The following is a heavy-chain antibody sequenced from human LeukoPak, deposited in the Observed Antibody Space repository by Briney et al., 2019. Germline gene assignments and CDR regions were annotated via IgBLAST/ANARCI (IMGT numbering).Heavy chain of an antibody. Sequence: PGRSLRLSCAASGFTFSSYGMHWVRQAPGKGLEWVAVISYDGSNKYYADSVKGRFTISRDNSKNTLYLQMNSLRAEDTAVYYCARPDCGGDCYLPYFDYWGQGTLVTVSS. CDR1: GFTFSSYG. J-gene: IGHJ4*02. V-gene: IGHV3-30*03. D-gene: IGHD2-21*01. CDR3: ARPDCGGDCYLPYFDY. CDR2: ISYDGSNK.